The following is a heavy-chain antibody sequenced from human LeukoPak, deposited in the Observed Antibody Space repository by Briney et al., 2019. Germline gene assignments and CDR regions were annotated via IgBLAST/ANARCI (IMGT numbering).Heavy chain of an antibody. J-gene: IGHJ4*02. V-gene: IGHV3-48*01. CDR2: ISSSSSTI. D-gene: IGHD1-7*01. CDR1: GFTFSSYS. CDR3: ARVSGELELRNFDY. Sequence: GGSLRLSCAASGFTFSSYSMNWVRQAPGKGPEWVSYISSSSSTIYYADSVKGRFTISRDNAKNSLYLQMNSLRAEDTAVYYCARVSGELELRNFDYWGQGSLVTVSS.